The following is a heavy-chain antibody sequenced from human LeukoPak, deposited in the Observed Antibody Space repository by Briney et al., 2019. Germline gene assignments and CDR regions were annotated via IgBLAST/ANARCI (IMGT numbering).Heavy chain of an antibody. Sequence: PGGSLRLSCAASGFTFSTYSMNWVRQAPGKGLEWVSSISSSSSYIYYADSVKGRFTISRDNAKNSLYLQMNSLRAEDTAVYYCARGRGVATHFDYWGQGTLVTVSS. CDR1: GFTFSTYS. CDR2: ISSSSSYI. J-gene: IGHJ4*02. CDR3: ARGRGVATHFDY. D-gene: IGHD2-15*01. V-gene: IGHV3-21*01.